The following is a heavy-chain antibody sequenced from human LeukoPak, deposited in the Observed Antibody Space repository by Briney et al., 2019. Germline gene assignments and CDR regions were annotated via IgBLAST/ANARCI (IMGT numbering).Heavy chain of an antibody. CDR1: GFTFSSYW. CDR3: ARVGAVTMVRGIIVYYFCMDV. V-gene: IGHV3-7*04. Sequence: GGSLRLSCAASGFTFSSYWMSWVCQAPGKGLEWVANIKQDGSEKYYVDSVKGRFTISRDNAKNSLYLQMNSLRAEDTAVYYCARVGAVTMVRGIIVYYFCMDVWGKGTTVTVSS. CDR2: IKQDGSEK. J-gene: IGHJ6*03. D-gene: IGHD3-10*01.